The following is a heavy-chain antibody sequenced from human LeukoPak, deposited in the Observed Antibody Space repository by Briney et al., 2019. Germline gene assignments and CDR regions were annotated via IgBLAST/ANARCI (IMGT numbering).Heavy chain of an antibody. CDR1: GFSFSDYY. V-gene: IGHV3-53*01. Sequence: GGSLRLSCVASGFSFSDYYMAWIRQAPGKGLEWVSAVYSGGSTFYADSVKGRFTISRDNSKNTLYLQISSLRAEDTAVYYCALLGAAGREYFQHWGQGTLVTVSS. CDR2: VYSGGST. D-gene: IGHD6-13*01. CDR3: ALLGAAGREYFQH. J-gene: IGHJ1*01.